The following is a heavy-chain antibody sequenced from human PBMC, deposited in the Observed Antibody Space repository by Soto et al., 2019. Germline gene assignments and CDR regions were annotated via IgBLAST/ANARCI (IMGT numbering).Heavy chain of an antibody. J-gene: IGHJ4*02. CDR3: AKSRGDTWTTYHFDN. D-gene: IGHD4-17*01. CDR1: GFTFSSYS. CDR2: ISGAGGST. Sequence: EVQLLESGRTLVQPGGSLKLSCAASGFTFSSYSMSWVRQAPGKGLEWVSGISGAGGSTYNADSVKGRFTISRDNSKNTLYLQMNSLRAEDKAIYYCAKSRGDTWTTYHFDNWGQGTLVTVSS. V-gene: IGHV3-23*01.